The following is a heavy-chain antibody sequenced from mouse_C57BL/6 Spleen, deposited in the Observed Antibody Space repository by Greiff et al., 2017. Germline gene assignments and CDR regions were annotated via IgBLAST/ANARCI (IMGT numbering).Heavy chain of an antibody. CDR1: GFSLTSYG. CDR3: ARQYGNYPYAMDY. CDR2: IWSDGST. D-gene: IGHD2-1*01. J-gene: IGHJ4*01. V-gene: IGHV2-6-1*01. Sequence: QVQLKESGPGLVAPSQSLSITCTVSGFSLTSYGVHWVRQPPGKGLEWLVVIWSDGSTTYNSALKSILSIGKDNSKSQVFLKMNSLQTDNTAMYDCARQYGNYPYAMDYWGQGTSVTVSS.